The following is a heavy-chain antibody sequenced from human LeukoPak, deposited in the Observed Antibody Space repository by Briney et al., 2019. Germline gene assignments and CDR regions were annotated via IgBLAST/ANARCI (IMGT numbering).Heavy chain of an antibody. CDR1: GFTFSDHY. D-gene: IGHD3-22*01. CDR2: TRNKANSYTT. J-gene: IGHJ1*01. Sequence: QPGGSLRLSGAASGFTFSDHYMDWVRQAPGKGLEWVGRTRNKANSYTTEYAASVKGRFTISRDDSKNSLYLQMNSLKTEDTAVYYCAYSSGYYYEWYFQHWGQGTLVTVSS. CDR3: AYSSGYYYEWYFQH. V-gene: IGHV3-72*01.